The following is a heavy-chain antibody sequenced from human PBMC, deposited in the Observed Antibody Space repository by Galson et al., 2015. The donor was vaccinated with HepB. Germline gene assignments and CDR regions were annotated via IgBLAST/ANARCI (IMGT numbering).Heavy chain of an antibody. J-gene: IGHJ6*02. Sequence: QVQLQESGPGLVKPSETLSLTCSVSSGSIRSYYWSWIRQPPGKGLEWIGYGYYSGSTNYNPSLKSRVTISVDTSKNQISLKLSSVTAADTAVYYCARTTYSYEKGGRRPDAMDVWGQGTTVTVSS. CDR3: ARTTYSYEKGGRRPDAMDV. D-gene: IGHD3-16*01. V-gene: IGHV4-59*01. CDR1: SGSIRSYY. CDR2: GYYSGST.